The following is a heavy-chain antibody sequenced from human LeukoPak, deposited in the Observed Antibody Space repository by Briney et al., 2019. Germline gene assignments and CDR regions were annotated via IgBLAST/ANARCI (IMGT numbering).Heavy chain of an antibody. J-gene: IGHJ4*02. CDR1: GDSISNDY. CDR2: IYTSGST. D-gene: IGHD6-13*01. CDR3: AREAAAGTFYFDY. Sequence: SETLSLTCIVSGDSISNDYWSWIRQPAGKGLEWIGRIYTSGSTNYNPSLKSRVTMSVDTSKNQFSLKLSSVTAADTAVYYCAREAAAGTFYFDYWGQGTLVTVSS. V-gene: IGHV4-4*07.